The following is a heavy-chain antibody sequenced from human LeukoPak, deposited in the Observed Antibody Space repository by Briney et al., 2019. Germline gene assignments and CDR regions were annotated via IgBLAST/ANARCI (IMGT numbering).Heavy chain of an antibody. Sequence: GDSVKVSCKAFGYTLTKYPLNWVRQAPGQGLEWMGWISAYNGNTNYAQKLQGRVTMTTDTSTSTAYMELRSLRSDDTAVYYCARVPPPVAATFNWFDPWAREPWSPSPQ. CDR1: GYTLTKYP. CDR2: ISAYNGNT. D-gene: IGHD2-15*01. V-gene: IGHV1-18*01. CDR3: ARVPPPVAATFNWFDP. J-gene: IGHJ5*02.